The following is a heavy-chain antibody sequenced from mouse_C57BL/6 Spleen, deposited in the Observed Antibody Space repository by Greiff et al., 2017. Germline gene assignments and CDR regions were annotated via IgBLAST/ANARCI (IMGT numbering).Heavy chain of an antibody. J-gene: IGHJ4*01. V-gene: IGHV1-52*01. CDR1: GYTFTSYW. D-gene: IGHD1-1*01. CDR2: IDPSDSET. CDR3: ARGITTVVDAIDY. Sequence: QVHVKQPGAELVRPGSSVKLSCKASGYTFTSYWMHWVKQRPIQGLEWIGNIDPSDSETHYNQKFKDKATLTVDKSSSTAYMQLSSLTSEDSAVYYCARGITTVVDAIDYWGQGTSVPVSS.